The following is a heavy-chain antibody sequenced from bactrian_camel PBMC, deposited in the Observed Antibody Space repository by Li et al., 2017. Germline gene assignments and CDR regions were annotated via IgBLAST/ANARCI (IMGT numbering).Heavy chain of an antibody. CDR3: KPSPASSDGSVKVKCIFRYS. Sequence: VQLVESGGDSVQAGGSLRLSCAVSGYTYSRYYMAWFRQAPGKEREGIASIDSDGTTSYADSVKGRFTVSKDSDKITVYLQMNSLSPEDTAMYSCKPSPASSDGSVKVKCIFRYSWGQGTQVTVS. CDR2: IDSDGTT. D-gene: IGHD6*01. CDR1: GYTYSRYY. V-gene: IGHV3S10*01. J-gene: IGHJ6*01.